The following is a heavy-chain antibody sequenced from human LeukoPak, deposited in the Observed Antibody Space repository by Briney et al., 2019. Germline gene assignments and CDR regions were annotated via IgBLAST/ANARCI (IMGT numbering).Heavy chain of an antibody. Sequence: GGSLRLSCAASGFTFSSYGMHWVRQAPGKGLEWVAFIRYDGSNKYYADSVKGRFTISRDNSKNTLYLQLNSLRAEDTAVYYCARAKPKNMVRGLIMRRESRYYFDYWGQGTLVTVSS. CDR2: IRYDGSNK. D-gene: IGHD3-10*01. CDR1: GFTFSSYG. V-gene: IGHV3-30*02. J-gene: IGHJ4*02. CDR3: ARAKPKNMVRGLIMRRESRYYFDY.